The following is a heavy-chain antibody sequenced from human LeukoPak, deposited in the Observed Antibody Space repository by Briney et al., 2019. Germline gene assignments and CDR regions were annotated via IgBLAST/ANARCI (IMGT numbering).Heavy chain of an antibody. CDR1: GFTFGTST. Sequence: DPGGSLRLSCATSGFTFGTSTMTWVRQAPGKGLEWVSTINSNGGSTYYASSVKGRFTISRDNSRNTLYLRMSSLRAEDTAVYYCEPPLQFLESWGQGTMVIVSS. V-gene: IGHV3-23*01. J-gene: IGHJ5*02. CDR2: INSNGGST. D-gene: IGHD3-3*01. CDR3: EPPLQFLES.